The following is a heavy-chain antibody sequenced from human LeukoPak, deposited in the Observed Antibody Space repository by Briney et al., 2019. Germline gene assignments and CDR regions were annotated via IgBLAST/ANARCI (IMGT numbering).Heavy chain of an antibody. D-gene: IGHD6-19*01. CDR1: GFTVSSNY. Sequence: PGGSLRLSCAASGFTVSSNYMSWVRQAPGKGLEWVSAISGSGGSTYYADSVKGRFTISRDNSKNTLYLQMNSLRVDDTAVYYCAKDSSGWSKDCWGQGTLVTVSS. V-gene: IGHV3-23*01. CDR3: AKDSSGWSKDC. J-gene: IGHJ4*02. CDR2: ISGSGGST.